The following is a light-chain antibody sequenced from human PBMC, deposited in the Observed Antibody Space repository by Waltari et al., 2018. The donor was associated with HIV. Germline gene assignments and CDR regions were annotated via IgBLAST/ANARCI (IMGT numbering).Light chain of an antibody. CDR1: SDDIGPYNY. CDR2: AGK. CDR3: TSYAGSNNLLL. Sequence: QSALTQPPAASGSPGQSVTISCTGTSDDIGPYNYVSWYQQHPDNDPRLLCYAGKKRPSGRPGLFSGSKSGTTASLTGSGLQADDEADYYCTSYAGSNNLLLFGGGTKLTVL. J-gene: IGLJ3*02. V-gene: IGLV2-8*01.